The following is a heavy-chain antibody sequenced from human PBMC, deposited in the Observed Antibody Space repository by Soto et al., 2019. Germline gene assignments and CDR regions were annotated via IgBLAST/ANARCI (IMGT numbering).Heavy chain of an antibody. D-gene: IGHD2-21*02. CDR1: GFTFGSYW. V-gene: IGHV3-7*01. Sequence: EVQLVESGGGLVQPGGSLRLSCAVSGFTFGSYWMNWVRLIPGKGLEWVAYIKPDGSATYYVDSVKGRFTISRDNAKNSLYLQMSSLLVEDTFVYYCARSGYCGPGCYYYFDYWGQGPLVTVSS. CDR2: IKPDGSAT. CDR3: ARSGYCGPGCYYYFDY. J-gene: IGHJ4*02.